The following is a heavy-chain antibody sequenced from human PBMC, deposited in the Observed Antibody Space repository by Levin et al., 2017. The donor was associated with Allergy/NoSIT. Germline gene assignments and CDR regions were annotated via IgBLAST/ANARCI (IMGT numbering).Heavy chain of an antibody. Sequence: PGGSLRLSCAASGFTFSSYAMHWVRQAPGKGLEWVAVTSYDGSNKYYADSVKGRFTISRDNSKNTLYLQMNSLRAEDTAVYYCARGPEWFEKLLYPFNGIDYWGQGTLVTVSS. CDR1: GFTFSSYA. CDR2: TSYDGSNK. V-gene: IGHV3-30-3*01. CDR3: ARGPEWFEKLLYPFNGIDY. D-gene: IGHD3-10*01. J-gene: IGHJ4*02.